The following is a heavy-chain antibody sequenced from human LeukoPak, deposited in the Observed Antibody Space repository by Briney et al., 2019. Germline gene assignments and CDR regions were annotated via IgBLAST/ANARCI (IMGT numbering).Heavy chain of an antibody. J-gene: IGHJ6*03. CDR1: AYTLTELS. D-gene: IGHD3-3*01. Sequence: GASVKVSCKVSAYTLTELSMHWVRQAPGKGLEWMGWINPNSGGTNYAQKFQGRVTMTRDTSISTAYMELSRLRSDDTAVYYCARDDVWSGYSAGYYYYYMDVWGKGTTVTVSS. CDR3: ARDDVWSGYSAGYYYYYMDV. V-gene: IGHV1-2*02. CDR2: INPNSGGT.